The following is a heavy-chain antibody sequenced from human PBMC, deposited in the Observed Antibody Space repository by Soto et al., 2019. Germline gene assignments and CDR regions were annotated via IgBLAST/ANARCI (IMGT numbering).Heavy chain of an antibody. CDR2: IKSKTDGGTT. V-gene: IGHV3-15*01. Sequence: EVQLVESGGGLVKPGGSLRLSCAASGFTFSNAWMSWVRQAPGKGLEWVGRIKSKTDGGTTDYAAPVKGRFTISRDDSXNXXYLQMNSLKTEDTAVYYCTTDLVEQWLVRYYGMDVWGQGTTVTVSS. CDR3: TTDLVEQWLVRYYGMDV. J-gene: IGHJ6*02. D-gene: IGHD6-19*01. CDR1: GFTFSNAW.